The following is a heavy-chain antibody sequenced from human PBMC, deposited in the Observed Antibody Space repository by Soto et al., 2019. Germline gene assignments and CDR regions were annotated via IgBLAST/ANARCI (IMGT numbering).Heavy chain of an antibody. J-gene: IGHJ4*02. D-gene: IGHD3-22*01. Sequence: GASLKVSCTASGYTFTSYYMHWVRQAPGQGLEWMGIINPSGGSTSYAQKFQGRVTMTRDTSTSTVYMELSSMRSEDTAVYYCARDYYDSSGYYSGDYFDYRGQGSVVTVS. V-gene: IGHV1-46*01. CDR2: INPSGGST. CDR3: ARDYYDSSGYYSGDYFDY. CDR1: GYTFTSYY.